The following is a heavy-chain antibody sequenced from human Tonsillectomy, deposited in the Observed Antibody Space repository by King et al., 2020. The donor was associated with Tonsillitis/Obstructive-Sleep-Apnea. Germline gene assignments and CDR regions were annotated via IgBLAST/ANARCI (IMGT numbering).Heavy chain of an antibody. D-gene: IGHD5-18*01. V-gene: IGHV3-30*04. CDR1: GFTLSSYA. Sequence: VQLVESGGGVVQPGRSLRLSCAASGFTLSSYAMHWVRQAPGKGLEWVAVISYDGSNKYYADSVKGRFTIPRDNSKNTLYLQMNSLRAEDTAVYYCARDRDTVMVFYYYGMDVWGQGTTVTISS. CDR3: ARDRDTVMVFYYYGMDV. CDR2: ISYDGSNK. J-gene: IGHJ6*02.